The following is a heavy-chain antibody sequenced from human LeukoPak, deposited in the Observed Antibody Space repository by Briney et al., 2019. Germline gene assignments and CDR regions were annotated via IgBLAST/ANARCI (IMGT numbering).Heavy chain of an antibody. Sequence: SETLSLTCTVSGGSISSCCHYWGWIRQPPGKGLGWIGSIYYSGSTYYNPSLKSRVTISVDTSKNQFSLKLSSVTAADTAVYYCARPYCSSTSCPFDYWGQGTLVTVSS. CDR1: GGSISSCCHY. CDR3: ARPYCSSTSCPFDY. V-gene: IGHV4-39*01. CDR2: IYYSGST. J-gene: IGHJ4*02. D-gene: IGHD2-2*01.